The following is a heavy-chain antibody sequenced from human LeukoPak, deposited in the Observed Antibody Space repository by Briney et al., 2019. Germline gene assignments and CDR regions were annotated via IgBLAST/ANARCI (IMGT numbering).Heavy chain of an antibody. J-gene: IGHJ4*02. V-gene: IGHV4-61*01. CDR1: GGSISSGSYY. CDR3: ARDTGGY. D-gene: IGHD7-27*01. CDR2: IYYSGST. Sequence: PSETLSLTCTVPGGSISSGSYYWSWIRQPPGKGLEWIGYIYYSGSTNYNPSLKSRVTISVDTSKNQFSLKLSSVTAADTAVYYCARDTGGYWGQGTLVTVSS.